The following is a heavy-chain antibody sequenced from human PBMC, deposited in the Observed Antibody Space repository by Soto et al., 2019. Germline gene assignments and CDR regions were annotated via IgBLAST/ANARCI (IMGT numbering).Heavy chain of an antibody. CDR1: GYTFTSYD. CDR3: ARSPRNYYALGSYSYFRH. Sequence: ASVKVSCKASGYTFTSYDISWVRQATGQGLEWMGWMNPNNGNTDYAPKFQGRVTMTMNTSIGIAYMELSSLRSEDTAVYYCARSPRNYYALGSYSYFRHWGQGTLVTVSS. CDR2: MNPNNGNT. J-gene: IGHJ1*01. V-gene: IGHV1-8*01. D-gene: IGHD3-10*01.